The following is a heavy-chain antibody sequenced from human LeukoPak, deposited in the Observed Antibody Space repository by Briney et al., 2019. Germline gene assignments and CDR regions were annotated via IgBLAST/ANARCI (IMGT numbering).Heavy chain of an antibody. D-gene: IGHD3-10*01. CDR3: AREQASTRGANWFDP. CDR2: IGGLGHST. V-gene: IGHV3-23*01. J-gene: IGHJ5*02. Sequence: GRSLRLSCAASGFTFTKFAMTWVRQAPGKGLEWVSTIGGLGHSTNYADSVKGRFTISRDNAKNTLYLQMNSLRAEDTAVYYCAREQASTRGANWFDPWGQGTLVTVSS. CDR1: GFTFTKFA.